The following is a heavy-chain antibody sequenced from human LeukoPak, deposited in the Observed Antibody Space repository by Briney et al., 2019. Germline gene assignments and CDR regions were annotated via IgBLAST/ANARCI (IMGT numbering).Heavy chain of an antibody. CDR1: GFTFSSYS. CDR2: ISSSSSTI. D-gene: IGHD5-18*01. V-gene: IGHV3-48*02. Sequence: PGGSLRLSCAASGFTFSSYSMNWVRQAPGKGLEWVSYISSSSSTIYYADSVKGRFTISRDNAKNSLYLQMNSLRDEDTAVYYCARGAGRSSYGYGYHPFDYWGQGTLVTVSS. CDR3: ARGAGRSSYGYGYHPFDY. J-gene: IGHJ4*02.